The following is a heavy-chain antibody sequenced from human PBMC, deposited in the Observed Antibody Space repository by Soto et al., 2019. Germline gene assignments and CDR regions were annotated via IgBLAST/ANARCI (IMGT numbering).Heavy chain of an antibody. CDR3: ARGRYCSGGSCYGFGY. D-gene: IGHD2-15*01. Sequence: PSETLSLTCAVYGGSFSGYYWSWIRQPPGKGLEWIGEINHSGSTNYNPSLKSRVTISVDTSKNQFSLKLSSVTAADTAVYYCARGRYCSGGSCYGFGYWGQGTLVTVSS. V-gene: IGHV4-34*01. CDR2: INHSGST. J-gene: IGHJ4*02. CDR1: GGSFSGYY.